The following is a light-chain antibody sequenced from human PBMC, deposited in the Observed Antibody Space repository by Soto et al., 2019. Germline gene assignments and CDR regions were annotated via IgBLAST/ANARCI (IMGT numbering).Light chain of an antibody. V-gene: IGKV1-5*01. CDR3: QQYKSYPWT. Sequence: DIQMTQSLSTLSASVGDRGTITCRASQTINSWLAWYQQKPGKAPELLIYDASNLESGVPSRFSGTGSGTQFALTISSLQPDDFATYYCQQYKSYPWTFGQGTKVDIK. CDR2: DAS. CDR1: QTINSW. J-gene: IGKJ1*01.